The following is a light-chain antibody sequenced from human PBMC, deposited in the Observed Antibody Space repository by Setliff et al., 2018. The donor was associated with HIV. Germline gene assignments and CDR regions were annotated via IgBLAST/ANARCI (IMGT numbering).Light chain of an antibody. CDR1: QSIDSW. Sequence: DIQMTQSPSALSASVGDRVTVTCRASQSIDSWLAWYQQKPGKPPKLLIFQASRLESGVPSTFSGSGSETEFTLTISSLRPDDSATYYCQQHHRYPWTFGQGTRWIS. CDR3: QQHHRYPWT. CDR2: QAS. J-gene: IGKJ1*01. V-gene: IGKV1-5*03.